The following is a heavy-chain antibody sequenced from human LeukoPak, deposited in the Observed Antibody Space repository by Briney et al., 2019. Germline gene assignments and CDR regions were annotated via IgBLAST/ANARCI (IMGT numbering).Heavy chain of an antibody. D-gene: IGHD2-2*01. V-gene: IGHV3-30*02. CDR3: AKVGENDCSSTSCYSYFDY. J-gene: IGHJ4*02. CDR1: GFTFSSYG. CDR2: IRYDGSNK. Sequence: PGGSLRLSCAASGFTFSSYGMHWVRQAPGKGLEWVAFIRYDGSNKYYADSVKGRFTISRDNSKNTLYLQMNSLRAEDTAVYYCAKVGENDCSSTSCYSYFDYWGQGTLVTVSS.